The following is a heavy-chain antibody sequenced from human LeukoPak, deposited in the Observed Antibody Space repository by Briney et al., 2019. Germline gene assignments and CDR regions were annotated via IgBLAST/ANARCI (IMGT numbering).Heavy chain of an antibody. CDR2: IYYSGST. CDR3: ARSEGVSYYYMDV. V-gene: IGHV4-59*01. J-gene: IGHJ6*03. CDR1: GGSISSYY. Sequence: PSETLSLTCTVSGGSISSYYWSWIRQPPGKGLEWIGYIYYSGSTNYNPSLKSRVTISVDTSKNQFSLKLSSVTAADTAVYYCARSEGVSYYYMDVWGEGTTVTVSS. D-gene: IGHD2-8*01.